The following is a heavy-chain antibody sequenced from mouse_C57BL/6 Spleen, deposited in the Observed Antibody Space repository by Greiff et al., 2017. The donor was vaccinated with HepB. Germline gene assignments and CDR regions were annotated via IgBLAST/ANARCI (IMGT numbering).Heavy chain of an antibody. Sequence: QVQLKQSGPGLVAPSQSLSITCTVSGFSLTSYAISWVRQPPGKGLEWLGVIWTGGGTNYNSALKSRLSISKDNSKSQVFLKMNSLQTDDTARYYCARGRDYGNRDYAMDYWGQGTSVTVSS. CDR3: ARGRDYGNRDYAMDY. CDR1: GFSLTSYA. D-gene: IGHD2-1*01. J-gene: IGHJ4*01. V-gene: IGHV2-9-1*01. CDR2: IWTGGGT.